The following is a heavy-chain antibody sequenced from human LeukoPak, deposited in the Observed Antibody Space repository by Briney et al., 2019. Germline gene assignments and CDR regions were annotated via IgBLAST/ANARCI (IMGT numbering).Heavy chain of an antibody. D-gene: IGHD2-8*02. J-gene: IGHJ4*02. CDR1: GFTFSTFS. V-gene: IGHV3-23*01. CDR3: ATYRQVLLPFES. Sequence: GGSLRLTCAASGFTFSTFSMIWVRQPPGKGLEWVSSIFPSGGEIHYADSVRGRFTISRDNSKSTLSLQMNSLRAEDTAIYYCATYRQVLLPFESWGQGTLVTVSS. CDR2: IFPSGGEI.